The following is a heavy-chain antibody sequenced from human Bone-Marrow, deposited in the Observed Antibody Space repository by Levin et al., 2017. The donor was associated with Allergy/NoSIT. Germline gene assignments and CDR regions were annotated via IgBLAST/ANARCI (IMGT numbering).Heavy chain of an antibody. CDR3: ARGGPDWLLYSPFDY. Sequence: AGGSLRLSCAASGFTFSSYSMNWVRQAPGKGLEWVSYISSSSSTIYYADSVKGRFTISRDNAKNSLYLQMNSLRDEDTAVYYCARGGPDWLLYSPFDYWGQGTLVTVSS. J-gene: IGHJ4*02. CDR2: ISSSSSTI. CDR1: GFTFSSYS. D-gene: IGHD3/OR15-3a*01. V-gene: IGHV3-48*02.